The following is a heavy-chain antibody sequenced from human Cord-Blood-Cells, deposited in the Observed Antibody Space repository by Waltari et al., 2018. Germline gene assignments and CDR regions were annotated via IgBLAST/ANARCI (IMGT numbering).Heavy chain of an antibody. V-gene: IGHV4-34*01. CDR1: GGSFSGYY. CDR2: INHSGST. D-gene: IGHD7-27*01. Sequence: QVQLQQWGAGLLKPSETLSLTFAVYGGSFSGYYWSWIRQPPGKGLEWIGEINHSGSTNYNTSIKSRVTISVGTSKSQFSLQMSSVTAANAAVYYCASPSWGMDDAFDSWGQGTMVTGSS. CDR3: ASPSWGMDDAFDS. J-gene: IGHJ3*02.